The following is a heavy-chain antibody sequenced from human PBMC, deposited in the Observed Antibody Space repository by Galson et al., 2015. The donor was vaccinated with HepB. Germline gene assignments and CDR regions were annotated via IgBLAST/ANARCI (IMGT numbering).Heavy chain of an antibody. J-gene: IGHJ5*02. CDR2: ISGSGGST. D-gene: IGHD6-19*01. V-gene: IGHV3-23*01. CDR3: AKDKHSSGWLGGDWFDP. Sequence: SLRLSCAVSGFTFSSYAMSWVRQAPGKGLEWVSAISGSGGSTYYADSVKGRFTISRDNSKNTLYLRMNSLRAEDTAVYYCAKDKHSSGWLGGDWFDPWGQGTLVTVSS. CDR1: GFTFSSYA.